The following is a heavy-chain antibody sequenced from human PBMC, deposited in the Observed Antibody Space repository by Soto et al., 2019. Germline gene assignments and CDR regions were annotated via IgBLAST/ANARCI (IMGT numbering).Heavy chain of an antibody. Sequence: GGSLRLSCAASGFTVSSNYMSWVRQAPGKGLEWVSVIYSGGRTYYADSVKGRFTIPRDNSKKPRYLQMNSLGAEDTAVYYCARITYYYGSGIDYYYYYYMDVWGKGTTVTVS. V-gene: IGHV3-66*01. CDR3: ARITYYYGSGIDYYYYYYMDV. J-gene: IGHJ6*03. CDR1: GFTVSSNY. D-gene: IGHD3-10*01. CDR2: IYSGGRT.